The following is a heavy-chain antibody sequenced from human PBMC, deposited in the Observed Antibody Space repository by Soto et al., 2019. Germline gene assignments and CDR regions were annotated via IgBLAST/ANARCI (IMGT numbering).Heavy chain of an antibody. CDR2: IYYSGST. CDR3: ARVTRTTSYYYYYMDV. Sequence: PSETLSLTCTVSGGSISSGGYYWSWIRQHPGKGLEWIGYIYYSGSTYYNPSLKSRVTISVDTSKNQFSLKLSSVTAADTAVYYCARVTRTTSYYYYYMDVWGKGTTVTVSS. CDR1: GGSISSGGYY. V-gene: IGHV4-31*03. D-gene: IGHD2-2*01. J-gene: IGHJ6*03.